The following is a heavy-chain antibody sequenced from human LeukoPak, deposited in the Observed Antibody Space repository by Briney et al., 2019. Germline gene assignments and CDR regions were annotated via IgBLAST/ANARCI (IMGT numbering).Heavy chain of an antibody. CDR3: ARDRGSSWYNSWSEYDAFDI. J-gene: IGHJ3*02. CDR1: GFTFSSYS. CDR2: ISSSSSTI. V-gene: IGHV3-48*01. Sequence: GSLRLSCAASGFTFSSYSMNWVRQAPGKGLEWVSYISSSSSTIYYADSVKGRFTISRDNAKNSLYLQMNSLRAEDTAVYYCARDRGSSWYNSWSEYDAFDIWGQGTMVTVSS. D-gene: IGHD6-13*01.